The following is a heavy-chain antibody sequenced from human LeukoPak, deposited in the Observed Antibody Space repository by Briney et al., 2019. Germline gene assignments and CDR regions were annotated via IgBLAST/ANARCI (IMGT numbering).Heavy chain of an antibody. CDR2: INPNSGGT. J-gene: IGHJ4*02. Sequence: VASVKVSCKASGYTFTGYYMHWVRQAPGQGLEWMGRINPNSGGTNYAQKFQGRVTMTRDTSISTAYMELSRLRSDDTAVYYCAKGYYYDSSGYYYAPSLMVDYWGQGTLVTVSS. V-gene: IGHV1-2*06. CDR3: AKGYYYDSSGYYYAPSLMVDY. D-gene: IGHD3-22*01. CDR1: GYTFTGYY.